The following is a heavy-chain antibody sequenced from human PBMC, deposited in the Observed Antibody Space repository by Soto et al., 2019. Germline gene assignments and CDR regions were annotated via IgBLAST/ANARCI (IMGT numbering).Heavy chain of an antibody. CDR3: TRDPGAYSSTWSFYFDS. D-gene: IGHD6-13*01. CDR2: INTDGSST. V-gene: IGHV3-74*01. CDR1: GFTFSRFW. Sequence: GGSLRLSCAASGFTFSRFWMHWVRQAPGKGLVWVSRINTDGSSTTYADSVKGRFTISRDNAKNTLYLQMDSLRAEDTGVYYCTRDPGAYSSTWSFYFDSWGQGTLVTVSS. J-gene: IGHJ4*02.